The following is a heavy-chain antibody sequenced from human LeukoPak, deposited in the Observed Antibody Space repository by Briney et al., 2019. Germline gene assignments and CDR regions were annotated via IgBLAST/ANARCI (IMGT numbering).Heavy chain of an antibody. CDR2: IRSGGTNT. CDR1: GFTFSDAW. V-gene: IGHV3-11*06. Sequence: PGGSLRLSCVASGFTFSDAWMSWVRQAPGKGLEWVSYIRSGGTNTDYTGSVKGRFTISRDNAKNSLYLQMNSLRAEDTAVYYCARMNYVSSGWGAPFDYWGQGTLVTVSS. J-gene: IGHJ4*02. D-gene: IGHD1-7*01. CDR3: ARMNYVSSGWGAPFDY.